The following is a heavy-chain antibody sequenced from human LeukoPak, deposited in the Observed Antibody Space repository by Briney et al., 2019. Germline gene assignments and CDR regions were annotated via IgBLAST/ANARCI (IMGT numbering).Heavy chain of an antibody. Sequence: QPGGSLRLSCAASGFTFSSYAMSWVRQAPGKGLEWVSAISGSGGSTYYADSVKGRFTISRDNSKNTLYLRMNSLRAEDTAVYYCAKSDLVVVPAAHDYWGQGTLVTVSS. CDR1: GFTFSSYA. V-gene: IGHV3-23*01. D-gene: IGHD2-2*01. CDR2: ISGSGGST. J-gene: IGHJ4*02. CDR3: AKSDLVVVPAAHDY.